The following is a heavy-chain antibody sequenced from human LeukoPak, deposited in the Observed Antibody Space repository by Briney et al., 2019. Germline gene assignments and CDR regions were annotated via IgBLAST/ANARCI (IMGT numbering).Heavy chain of an antibody. J-gene: IGHJ3*02. Sequence: PGGFLRLSCAASGFTFSSYGMHWVRQAPGKGLEWVAVIWYDGSNKYYADSVKGRFTISRDNSKNTLYLQMNSLRAEDTAVYYCARRDPDDAFDIWGQGTMVTVSS. CDR2: IWYDGSNK. CDR1: GFTFSSYG. V-gene: IGHV3-33*01. CDR3: ARRDPDDAFDI.